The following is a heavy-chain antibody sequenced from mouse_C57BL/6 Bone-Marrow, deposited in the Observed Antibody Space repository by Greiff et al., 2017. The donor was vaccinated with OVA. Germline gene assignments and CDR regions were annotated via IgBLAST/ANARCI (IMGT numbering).Heavy chain of an antibody. J-gene: IGHJ4*01. CDR2: IDPSDSYT. CDR3: ARRDAMDY. V-gene: IGHV1-69*01. CDR1: GYTFTSYW. Sequence: QVQLQQPGAELVMPGASVKLSCKASGYTFTSYWMHWVKQRPGQGLEWIGEIDPSDSYTNYNQKFKGKSTFTVDKSSSTAYMQLSSLTSEDSAVYYCARRDAMDYWGQGTSVTVSS.